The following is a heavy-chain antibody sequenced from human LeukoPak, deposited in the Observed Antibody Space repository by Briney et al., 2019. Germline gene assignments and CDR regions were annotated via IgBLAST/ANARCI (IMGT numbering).Heavy chain of an antibody. CDR2: ISSSSSYI. CDR1: GFTFSSYS. CDR3: ARDSGATVDFDY. V-gene: IGHV3-21*01. D-gene: IGHD1-26*01. Sequence: TGGSLRLSCAASGFTFSSYSMNWVRQAPGKGLEWVSSISSSSSYIYYADSVKGRFTISRDNAKNSLYLQMNSLRAEDTAVYYCARDSGATVDFDYWGQGTLVTVSS. J-gene: IGHJ4*02.